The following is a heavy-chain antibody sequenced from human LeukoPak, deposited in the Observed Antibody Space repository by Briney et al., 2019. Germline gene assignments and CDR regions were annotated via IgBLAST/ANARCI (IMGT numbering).Heavy chain of an antibody. CDR2: ISSSSSYI. CDR3: ALLHIVVVTDGLGDY. CDR1: GFTFSSYS. J-gene: IGHJ4*02. V-gene: IGHV3-21*01. D-gene: IGHD2-21*02. Sequence: NPGGSLRLSCAASGFTFSSYSMNWVRQAPGKGLEWVSSISSSSSYIYYADSVKGRFTISRDNSKNTLYLQMNSLRAEDTAVYYCALLHIVVVTDGLGDYWGQGTLVTVSS.